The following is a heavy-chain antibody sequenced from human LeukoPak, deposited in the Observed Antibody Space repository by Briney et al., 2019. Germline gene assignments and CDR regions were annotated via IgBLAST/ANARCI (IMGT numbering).Heavy chain of an antibody. CDR3: ARGVRGGSGGEWYLSHTYYYYMDV. Sequence: ASVKVSCKASGYTFTSYGISWVRQAPGQGLEWMGWISAYNGNTNYAQKLQGRVTMTTDTSTSTAYMELRSLRSDDTAVYYCARGVRGGSGGEWYLSHTYYYYMDVWGKGTTVTVSS. V-gene: IGHV1-18*01. CDR2: ISAYNGNT. D-gene: IGHD3-10*01. CDR1: GYTFTSYG. J-gene: IGHJ6*03.